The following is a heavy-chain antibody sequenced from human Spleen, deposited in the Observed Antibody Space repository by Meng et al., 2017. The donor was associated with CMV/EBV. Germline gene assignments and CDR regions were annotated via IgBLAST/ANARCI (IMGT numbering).Heavy chain of an antibody. J-gene: IGHJ6*02. CDR1: GFTFSKFS. D-gene: IGHD3-10*01. V-gene: IGHV3-48*04. CDR3: AREGTYYYGSGSYRKPQTYGMDV. Sequence: GESLKISCAASGFTFSKFSMNWVRQPPGKGLEWISYIKNSGATIHYADSVKARFIISRDDAKSSLFLQMNSLRAEDTAVYYCAREGTYYYGSGSYRKPQTYGMDVWGQGTTVTVSS. CDR2: IKNSGATI.